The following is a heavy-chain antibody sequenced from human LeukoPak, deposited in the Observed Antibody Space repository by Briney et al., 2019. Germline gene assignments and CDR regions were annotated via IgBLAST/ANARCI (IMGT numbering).Heavy chain of an antibody. CDR3: TMSSVGPGAFDS. D-gene: IGHD1-26*01. V-gene: IGHV3-15*01. Sequence: GGTLRLSCAASGFTFSNAWMSWVRQAPGKGLEWGGSIKSKNEGVRTDYAAPVKGTSTISRYDSKSTLYLQMNSLKTEDTAVYYCTMSSVGPGAFDSWGQGTMVTVSS. CDR1: GFTFSNAW. J-gene: IGHJ3*02. CDR2: IKSKNEGVRT.